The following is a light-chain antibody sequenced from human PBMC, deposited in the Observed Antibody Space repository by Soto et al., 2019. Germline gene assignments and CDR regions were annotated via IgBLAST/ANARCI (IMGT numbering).Light chain of an antibody. Sequence: QSVLTQPPSVSAAPGQRVTISCSGSASNIGNNSVSWYQQLPGAAPKLLIYDDNNRPSGIPDRFSGSKSGTSATLGITGLQTGDEADYYCQSSDSRLSGSDVFGTGTKVTVL. CDR3: QSSDSRLSGSDV. V-gene: IGLV1-51*01. CDR1: ASNIGNNS. J-gene: IGLJ1*01. CDR2: DDN.